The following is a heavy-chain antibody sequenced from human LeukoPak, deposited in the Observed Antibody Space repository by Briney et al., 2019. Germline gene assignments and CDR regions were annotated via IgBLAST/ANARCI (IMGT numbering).Heavy chain of an antibody. V-gene: IGHV3-33*01. Sequence: PGGSLRLSCAASGFAFSSYGMHWVRQAPGKGLEWVAAIWYDGSNQYYADSVKGRFTISRDSSKNTLYLQMNSLRAEDTAVYYCVRGPYGSGSYRWGQGTLVTVSA. CDR1: GFAFSSYG. CDR2: IWYDGSNQ. D-gene: IGHD3-10*01. J-gene: IGHJ4*02. CDR3: VRGPYGSGSYR.